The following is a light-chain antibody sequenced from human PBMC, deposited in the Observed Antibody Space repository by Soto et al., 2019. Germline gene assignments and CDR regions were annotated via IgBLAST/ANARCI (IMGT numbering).Light chain of an antibody. J-gene: IGLJ2*01. CDR1: SSDVGGYNY. CDR2: EVS. CDR3: SSYTSSSTVV. Sequence: QSVLTQPASVSGSPGQSITISCTGTSSDVGGYNYVSWYQQHPGKAPKLMIFEVSNRPSGVSNRFSGSKFGNTASLTISGLRAEDEADYYCSSYTSSSTVVFGGGTKLTVL. V-gene: IGLV2-14*01.